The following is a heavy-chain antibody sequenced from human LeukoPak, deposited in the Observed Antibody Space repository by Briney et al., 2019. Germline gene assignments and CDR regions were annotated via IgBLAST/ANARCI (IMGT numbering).Heavy chain of an antibody. V-gene: IGHV4-39*07. J-gene: IGHJ4*02. CDR2: IYYSGST. Sequence: SETLSLTCTVSGGSISSRSYYWGWIRQPPGKGLEWIGRIYYSGSTYYNPSLKSRVTISVDTSKNQFSLKVSSVTAADTAVYYCARGLSDYYGSGSHYFDYWGQGTLVTVSS. D-gene: IGHD3-10*01. CDR1: GGSISSRSYY. CDR3: ARGLSDYYGSGSHYFDY.